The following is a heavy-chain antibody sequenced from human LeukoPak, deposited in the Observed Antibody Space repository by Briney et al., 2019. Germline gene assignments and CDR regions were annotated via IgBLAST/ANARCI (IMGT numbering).Heavy chain of an antibody. V-gene: IGHV4-61*02. CDR3: ARSTGDYGSGSLAH. CDR2: IHTSGRT. CDR1: GGSISRGNYY. Sequence: SETLSLTCTVSGGSISRGNYYWTWIRQPAGKGLEWTGRIHTSGRTNSDPSLKSRVTISLDTSKNQFSLKLNSVTAADTAVFYCARSTGDYGSGSLAHWGQGTPVTVSS. D-gene: IGHD3-10*01. J-gene: IGHJ5*02.